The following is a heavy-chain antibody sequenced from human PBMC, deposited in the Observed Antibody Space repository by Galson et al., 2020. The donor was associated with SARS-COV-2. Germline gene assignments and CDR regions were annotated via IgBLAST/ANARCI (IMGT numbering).Heavy chain of an antibody. V-gene: IGHV1-8*01. CDR3: ARSYDDFATWFDP. CDR1: GYTFTSYE. J-gene: IGHJ5*02. Sequence: ASVKVSCKASGYTFTSYEINWVRQAPGQGLEWMGWMNPHSGNTGYAQKFQGRVTMTRTTSMSTAYMELNSLTSEDTAVYYCARSYDDFATWFDPWCQGTLVTVSS. D-gene: IGHD4-17*01. CDR2: MNPHSGNT.